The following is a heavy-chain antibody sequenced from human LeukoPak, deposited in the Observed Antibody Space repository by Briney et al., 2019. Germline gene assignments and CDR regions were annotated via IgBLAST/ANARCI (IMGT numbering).Heavy chain of an antibody. V-gene: IGHV1-8*01. CDR3: ARSTGYSSSWYYYYGMDV. J-gene: IGHJ6*02. Sequence: ASVKVSCKASGYTFTSYDINWVRQATGQGLEWMGWMNPNSGNTGYAQKVQGRVTMTRNTSISTAYMELSSLRSEDKAVYYCARSTGYSSSWYYYYGMDVWGQGTTVTVSS. CDR2: MNPNSGNT. CDR1: GYTFTSYD. D-gene: IGHD6-13*01.